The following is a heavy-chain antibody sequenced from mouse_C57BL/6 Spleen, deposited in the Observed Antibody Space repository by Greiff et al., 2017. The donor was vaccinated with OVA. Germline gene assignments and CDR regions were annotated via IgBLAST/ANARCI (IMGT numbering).Heavy chain of an antibody. Sequence: QVQLQQPGAELVKPGASVKLSCKASGYTFTSYWMHWVKQRPGQGLEWIGMIHPNSGSTNYNEKLKSKATLTVDKSSSPSYMQLSSLTSEDSAVYYCARGLRYPSGYWGQGTTLTVSS. CDR1: GYTFTSYW. D-gene: IGHD1-1*01. V-gene: IGHV1-64*01. CDR3: ARGLRYPSGY. J-gene: IGHJ2*01. CDR2: IHPNSGST.